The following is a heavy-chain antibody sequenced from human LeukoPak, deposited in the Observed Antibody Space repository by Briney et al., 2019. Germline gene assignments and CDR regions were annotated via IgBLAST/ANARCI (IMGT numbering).Heavy chain of an antibody. D-gene: IGHD2-2*01. V-gene: IGHV3-7*01. CDR3: ARLCRGNQLAGFDS. J-gene: IGHJ4*02. CDR1: GFTFSTYW. Sequence: GGSLRLSCSASGFTFSTYWMSWVRQAPGKGLEWVANMRRDGNEIYYLDSVRGRFTISRDNAKNSLYLQMNSLRAEDTAVYYCARLCRGNQLAGFDSWGQGTLVTVSS. CDR2: MRRDGNEI.